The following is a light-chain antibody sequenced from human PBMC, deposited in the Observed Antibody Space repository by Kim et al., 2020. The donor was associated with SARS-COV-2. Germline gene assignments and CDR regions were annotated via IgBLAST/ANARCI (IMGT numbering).Light chain of an antibody. Sequence: VSPGQTASINCTGDELGNKYVSWYNQKAVQSPVLVIYQDYRRPSGIPERFSRSNSGNTATLTISGAQTMDEGDYYCQAWDSYIVVFGGGPQLTVL. CDR3: QAWDSYIVV. CDR2: QDY. CDR1: ELGNKY. J-gene: IGLJ2*01. V-gene: IGLV3-1*01.